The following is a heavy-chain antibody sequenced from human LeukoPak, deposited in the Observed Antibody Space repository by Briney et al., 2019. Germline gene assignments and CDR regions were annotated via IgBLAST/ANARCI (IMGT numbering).Heavy chain of an antibody. V-gene: IGHV4-34*01. Sequence: PSETLSLTCAVYGGSFSGYYWSWVRQPPGKGLEWMGEINHSGSTNYNPSLKSRVTISVDTSKNQFSLKLSSVTAADTAVYYCARGYDSSGYPYYFDYWGQGTLVTVSS. J-gene: IGHJ4*02. CDR1: GGSFSGYY. CDR2: INHSGST. CDR3: ARGYDSSGYPYYFDY. D-gene: IGHD3-22*01.